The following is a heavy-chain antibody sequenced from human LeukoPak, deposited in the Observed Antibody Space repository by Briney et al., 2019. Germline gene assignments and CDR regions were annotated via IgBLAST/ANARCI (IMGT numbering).Heavy chain of an antibody. CDR1: GGTFSTYV. CDR3: ARDMGSSWEFDY. Sequence: SVKVSCKASGGTFSTYVISWVRQAPGQGLEWMGVIIPIFGTANYAQNFQGRVTITADESTSTAYMELSSLRSEDTAVYYCARDMGSSWEFDYWGQGTLVTVSS. J-gene: IGHJ4*02. CDR2: IIPIFGTA. V-gene: IGHV1-69*13. D-gene: IGHD6-13*01.